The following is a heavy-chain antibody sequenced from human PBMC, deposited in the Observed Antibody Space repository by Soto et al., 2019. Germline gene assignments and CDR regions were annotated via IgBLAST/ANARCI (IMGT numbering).Heavy chain of an antibody. CDR2: INGNNGNT. D-gene: IGHD3-16*01. Sequence: ASVKVSCKASGYTFTSYGISWVRQAPGQGLEWMGWINGNNGNTYYSEHFQGRVTMTRDTSISTVYMELSSLTSEDTAVYYCAREGVRGMDGWGQGTTVTVSS. CDR3: AREGVRGMDG. J-gene: IGHJ6*02. CDR1: GYTFTSYG. V-gene: IGHV1-18*01.